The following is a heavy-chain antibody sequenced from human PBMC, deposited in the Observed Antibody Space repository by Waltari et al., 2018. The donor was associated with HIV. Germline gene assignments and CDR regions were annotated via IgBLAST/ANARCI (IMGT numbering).Heavy chain of an antibody. V-gene: IGHV3-21*01. CDR1: GFTFRSYS. CDR2: ISTSSGYR. Sequence: EVQLVESGGGLVKPGGSLRLSCAASGFTFRSYSMNWVRQDPGKGLEWVSAISTSSGYRYYADSVKGRFTISRDNAKNSLYLQMNSLRAEDTAVYYCARPYHYYYYYGMDVWGQGTTVTVSS. D-gene: IGHD2-15*01. CDR3: ARPYHYYYYYGMDV. J-gene: IGHJ6*02.